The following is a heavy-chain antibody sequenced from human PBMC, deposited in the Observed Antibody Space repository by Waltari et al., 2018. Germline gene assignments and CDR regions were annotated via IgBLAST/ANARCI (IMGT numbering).Heavy chain of an antibody. CDR2: VSGSGRNR. CDR1: GCTFRHYA. D-gene: IGHD2-15*01. CDR3: ATDRRSGYCSGGTCYSAWLDP. V-gene: IGHV3-23*01. Sequence: EVQLLESGGGLVQPGGSLSLSCAASGCTFRHYAMNWVTQAQGKGLWWVSTVSGSGRNRYYAESVQGRFTISRDQSKNTLYLQMNSLRAEDTAVYYCATDRRSGYCSGGTCYSAWLDPWGQGTLVTVFS. J-gene: IGHJ5*02.